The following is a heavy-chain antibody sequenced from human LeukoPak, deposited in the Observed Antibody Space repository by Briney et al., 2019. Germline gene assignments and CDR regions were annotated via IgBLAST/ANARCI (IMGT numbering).Heavy chain of an antibody. CDR1: GFSLSSHA. V-gene: IGHV3-30*02. CDR3: AKDWLLSIAADPMNWFDP. Sequence: PGGSLRLSCVAFGFSLSSHAMHWVRQAPGKGLEWVAFIQDNERHIYYADSVKGRFTISRDNSKSTVYLQMNSLRAEDTAVYYCAKDWLLSIAADPMNWFDPWGQGTLVTVSS. J-gene: IGHJ5*02. CDR2: IQDNERHI. D-gene: IGHD6-13*01.